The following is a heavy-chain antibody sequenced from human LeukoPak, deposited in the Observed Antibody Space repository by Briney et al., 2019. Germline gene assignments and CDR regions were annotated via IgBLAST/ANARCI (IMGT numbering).Heavy chain of an antibody. V-gene: IGHV4-59*01. D-gene: IGHD1-26*01. CDR3: AGSSGAYRSFDY. J-gene: IGHJ4*02. Sequence: PSETLSLTCTVSGGSISSYYWSWIRQPPGKGLEWIGYIYYSGTTDYNPSLKSRVTISVDTSNNQFSLKVSSVTAADTAVYYCAGSSGAYRSFDYWGQGTLVPVSS. CDR1: GGSISSYY. CDR2: IYYSGTT.